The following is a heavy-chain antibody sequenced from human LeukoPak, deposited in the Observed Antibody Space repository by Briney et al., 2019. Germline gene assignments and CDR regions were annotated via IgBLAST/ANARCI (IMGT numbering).Heavy chain of an antibody. V-gene: IGHV4-59*01. D-gene: IGHD6-19*01. CDR2: IYYSGST. CDR3: ARERVAVAGRTIDY. CDR1: GGSISGYY. J-gene: IGHJ4*02. Sequence: SETLSLTCTVSGGSISGYYWSWIRQPPGKGLEWIGYIYYSGSTNYNPSPKSRVTISVDTSKNQFSLKLSSVTAADTAVYYCARERVAVAGRTIDYWGQGTLVTVSS.